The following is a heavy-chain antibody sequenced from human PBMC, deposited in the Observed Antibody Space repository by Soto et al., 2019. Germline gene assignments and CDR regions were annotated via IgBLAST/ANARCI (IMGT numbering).Heavy chain of an antibody. D-gene: IGHD2-15*01. Sequence: ETLSLTCTVSGGPIRSYYWSWIQQPPGKRLEWIGYIYYSGSTNYNPSLKSRVTISVDTSKKHFSLKLSSVTAADSAVYYRPRGIGGTSDNRGQGTLVTGSS. J-gene: IGHJ4*02. CDR2: IYYSGST. V-gene: IGHV4-59*12. CDR3: PRGIGGTSDN. CDR1: GGPIRSYY.